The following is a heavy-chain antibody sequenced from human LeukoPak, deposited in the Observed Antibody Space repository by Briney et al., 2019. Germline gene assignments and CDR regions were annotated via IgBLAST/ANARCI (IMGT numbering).Heavy chain of an antibody. D-gene: IGHD5-18*01. CDR2: INPNSGGT. Sequence: GASVKVSCKASGYTFTGYYMHWARQAPGQGLEWMGRINPNSGGTNYAQKFQGRVTMTRDTSISTAYMELSRLRSDDTAVYYCARESAMVPSDYWGQGTLVTVSS. CDR3: ARESAMVPSDY. J-gene: IGHJ4*02. CDR1: GYTFTGYY. V-gene: IGHV1-2*06.